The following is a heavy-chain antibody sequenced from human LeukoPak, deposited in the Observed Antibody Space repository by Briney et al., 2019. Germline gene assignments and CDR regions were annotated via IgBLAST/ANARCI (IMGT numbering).Heavy chain of an antibody. J-gene: IGHJ3*01. V-gene: IGHV3-21*04. CDR3: AKEGSVGATTNRDAFDV. CDR1: GFTFSSYS. Sequence: GGSLRLSCAASGFTFSSYSMNWVRQAPGKGLEWVSSISSTSNYIYYADSVKGRFTISRDNSKNTLYLQMNSLRAEDTAVYYCAKEGSVGATTNRDAFDVWGQGTMITVSS. D-gene: IGHD1-26*01. CDR2: ISSTSNYI.